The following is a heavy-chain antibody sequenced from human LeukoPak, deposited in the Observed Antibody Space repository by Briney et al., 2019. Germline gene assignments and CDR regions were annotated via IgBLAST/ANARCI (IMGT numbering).Heavy chain of an antibody. D-gene: IGHD1-26*01. CDR3: ARDVTEGEFDY. CDR1: GFNFSIYS. Sequence: GGSLRLSCAASGFNFSIYSMNWVRQAPGKGLEWVSYITRSSTTIYYADSVKGRFTISRDNSKNTLYLQMNSLRAEDTAVYYCARDVTEGEFDYWGQGTLVTVSS. J-gene: IGHJ4*02. CDR2: ITRSSTTI. V-gene: IGHV3-48*01.